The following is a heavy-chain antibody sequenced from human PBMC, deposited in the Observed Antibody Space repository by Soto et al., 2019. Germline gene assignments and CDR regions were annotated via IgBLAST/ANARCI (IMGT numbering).Heavy chain of an antibody. V-gene: IGHV5-51*01. CDR2: IYPGDSES. D-gene: IGHD1-7*01. CDR1: GYIFTSYW. J-gene: IGHJ6*02. CDR3: ARRVYGGNYPRIDG. Sequence: GGSLKISCQGLGYIFTSYWIGWVRQTPGKGVEWMGIIYPGDSESRYSPSFQGQVTMSVDKSTTTAYLQWTSLKASDTARYYCARRVYGGNYPRIDGWGHGTTVTV.